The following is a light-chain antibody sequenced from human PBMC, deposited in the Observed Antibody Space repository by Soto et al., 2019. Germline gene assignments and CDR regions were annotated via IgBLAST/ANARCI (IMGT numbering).Light chain of an antibody. V-gene: IGKV1-39*01. CDR2: AAS. J-gene: IGKJ4*01. Sequence: DIQRTQSPSSLSASVGDRVTITCRASQSISKYVNWYQHKPGKAPTVLIHAASSLQSGVPSRFSGSGSGTDFFLTISSLQPEDFAVYYCQQSHSKPLTFGGGTKVDIK. CDR1: QSISKY. CDR3: QQSHSKPLT.